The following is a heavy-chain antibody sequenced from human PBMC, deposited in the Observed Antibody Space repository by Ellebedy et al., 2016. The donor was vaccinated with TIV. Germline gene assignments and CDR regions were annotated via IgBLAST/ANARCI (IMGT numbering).Heavy chain of an antibody. CDR2: IYQDGSET. D-gene: IGHD4-17*01. V-gene: IGHV3-7*01. Sequence: GESLKISCAASGFSFRNYWMGWLRQAPGKGLEWVANIYQDGSETYYVDSVKGRFTISRDNAKNSLYLQMNRLRVDDTAVYFCARRGSYGDYAVQVNNWFASWGQGTLVTVSS. CDR1: GFSFRNYW. J-gene: IGHJ5*01. CDR3: ARRGSYGDYAVQVNNWFAS.